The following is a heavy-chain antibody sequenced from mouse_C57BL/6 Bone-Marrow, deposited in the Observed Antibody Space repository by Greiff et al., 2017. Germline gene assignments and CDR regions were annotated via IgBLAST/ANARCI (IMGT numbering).Heavy chain of an antibody. CDR1: GFNIKDDY. J-gene: IGHJ1*03. D-gene: IGHD1-1*01. CDR2: IDPENGDT. Sequence: VQLQLSGAELVRPGASVKLSCTASGFNIKDDYMHWVKQRPEQGLEWIGWIDPENGDTEYASKFQGKATITADTSSNTAYLQLSSLTSEDTAVYYCTTRITTVPHWYFDVWGTGTTVTVSS. CDR3: TTRITTVPHWYFDV. V-gene: IGHV14-4*01.